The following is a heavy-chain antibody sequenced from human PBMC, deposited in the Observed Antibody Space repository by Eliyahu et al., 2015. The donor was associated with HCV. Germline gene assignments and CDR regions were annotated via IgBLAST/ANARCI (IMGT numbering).Heavy chain of an antibody. D-gene: IGHD6-19*01. V-gene: IGHV4-59*01. CDR1: GGXITTYY. CDR3: ASGGGGIAVTGTGGWFDP. CDR2: IHYSGRT. J-gene: IGHJ5*02. Sequence: QVQLQESGPGLVKPSETLSLTCTVSGGXITTYYWSWIRQPPGKGLEWIGYIHYSGRTNYNPSLKSRVTISIDTSKNQFSLNLTSVTAADTAMYYCASGGGGIAVTGTGGWFDPWGQGTLVTVSS.